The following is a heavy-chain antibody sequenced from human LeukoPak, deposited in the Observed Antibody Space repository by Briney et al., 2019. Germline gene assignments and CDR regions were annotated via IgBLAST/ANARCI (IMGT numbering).Heavy chain of an antibody. Sequence: GGSLRLSCAASGFTFSSYAMSWVRQAPGKGLEWVSSISGSGANTYYADSVKGRFTISRDNSKNTLYLQMNGLRAEDTAVYYCAKAPPIAVAGRLYYYYYMDVWGKGTTVTVSS. V-gene: IGHV3-23*01. CDR2: ISGSGANT. CDR1: GFTFSSYA. J-gene: IGHJ6*03. D-gene: IGHD6-19*01. CDR3: AKAPPIAVAGRLYYYYYMDV.